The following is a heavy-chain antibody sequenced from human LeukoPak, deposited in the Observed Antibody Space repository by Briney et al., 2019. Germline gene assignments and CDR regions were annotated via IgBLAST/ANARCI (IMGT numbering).Heavy chain of an antibody. CDR1: GFTFSSYW. D-gene: IGHD3-9*01. CDR2: IKEDGSEK. V-gene: IGHV3-7*01. J-gene: IGHJ4*02. CDR3: ARDLEVYYDILTGPDY. Sequence: GGSLRLSGAASGFTFSSYWMNLVRLAPGKGLEWVANIKEDGSEKYYVDSVEGRFTISRDNAKNSLYLQMNSLRAEDTAVYYCARDLEVYYDILTGPDYWGQGTLVTVSS.